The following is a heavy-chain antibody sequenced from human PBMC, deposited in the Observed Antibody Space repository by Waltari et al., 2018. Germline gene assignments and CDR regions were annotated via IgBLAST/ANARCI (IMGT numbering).Heavy chain of an antibody. CDR3: ARDRVTLWLDP. V-gene: IGHV3-7*03. CDR1: GFTFSTYW. D-gene: IGHD2-21*02. Sequence: EVQLVESGGGLVQPGGSLRLSCAASGFTFSTYWMTWVRQAPGKGLEWVANIKQDGSGKNYVDSVKGRLAISRDNAKNSRYLQMNSLRAGDTAVYYCARDRVTLWLDPWGQGTLVTVSS. J-gene: IGHJ5*02. CDR2: IKQDGSGK.